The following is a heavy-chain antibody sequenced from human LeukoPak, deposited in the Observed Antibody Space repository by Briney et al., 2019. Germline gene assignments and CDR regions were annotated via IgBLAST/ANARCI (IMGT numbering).Heavy chain of an antibody. CDR2: ISWDSGSI. V-gene: IGHV3-9*01. CDR3: AKDRSTYEQQLDDAFDI. J-gene: IGHJ3*02. CDR1: GFTFDDYA. D-gene: IGHD6-13*01. Sequence: GGSLRLSRAASGFTFDDYAMDWVRHAPGKGREWVTGISWDSGSIGYADSVKGRFTRTRDNANNSLYLQMNSLRAEDTALYYCAKDRSTYEQQLDDAFDIWGQGTMVTVSS.